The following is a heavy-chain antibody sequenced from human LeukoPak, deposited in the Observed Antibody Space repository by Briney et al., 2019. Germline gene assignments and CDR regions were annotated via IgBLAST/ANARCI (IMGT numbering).Heavy chain of an antibody. Sequence: ASVKVSCKASGYTFTGYYMHWVRQAPGQGLEWMGRTNPNSGGTNYAQKFQGRVTMTRDTSISTAYMELSRLRSDDTAVYYCARDRNMVRGVSGFDYWGQGTLVTVSS. J-gene: IGHJ4*02. D-gene: IGHD3-10*01. CDR2: TNPNSGGT. V-gene: IGHV1-2*06. CDR3: ARDRNMVRGVSGFDY. CDR1: GYTFTGYY.